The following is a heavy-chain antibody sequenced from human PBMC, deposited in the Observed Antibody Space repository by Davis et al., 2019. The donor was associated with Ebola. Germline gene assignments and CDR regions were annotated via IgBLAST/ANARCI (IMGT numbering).Heavy chain of an antibody. Sequence: SETLSLTCTVSGGSISSGGYYWSWIRQPPGKGLEWIAEIYHGDTTTYNPSLNSRITISVDESKNQYSLRLRSMTPADTAIYYCARKGFGSSADFWGQEILVTVSS. CDR2: IYHGDTT. V-gene: IGHV4-61*05. J-gene: IGHJ4*02. CDR1: GGSISSGGYY. CDR3: ARKGFGSSADF. D-gene: IGHD6-6*01.